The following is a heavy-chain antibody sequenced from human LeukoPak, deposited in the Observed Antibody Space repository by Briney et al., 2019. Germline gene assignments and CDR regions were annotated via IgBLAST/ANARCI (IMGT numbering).Heavy chain of an antibody. V-gene: IGHV3-7*01. D-gene: IGHD3-10*01. Sequence: GGSLRLSCAASGFTFSSYWMSWVRQAPGKGLEWVANIKQDGSEKYYVDSVKGRFTISRDNAKNSLYLPMNSLRAEDTAVYYCARVVGEERASWFGEHHWCMDVWGKGTTVTISS. CDR1: GFTFSSYW. CDR3: ARVVGEERASWFGEHHWCMDV. J-gene: IGHJ6*03. CDR2: IKQDGSEK.